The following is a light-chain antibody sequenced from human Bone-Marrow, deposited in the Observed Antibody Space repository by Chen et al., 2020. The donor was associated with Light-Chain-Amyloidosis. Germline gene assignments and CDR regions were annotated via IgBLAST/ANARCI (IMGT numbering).Light chain of an antibody. V-gene: IGLV3-25*03. CDR1: DLPTKY. CDR2: RDT. Sequence: SYELTQPPSVSVSPGQTARITCSGDDLPTKYAYWYQRKPGQAPVLVIHRDTERPWGISERFSGSSSGTTATLTISGVQAEDEANYHCQSADSSGTYEVRFGGGTKLTVL. J-gene: IGLJ2*01. CDR3: QSADSSGTYEVR.